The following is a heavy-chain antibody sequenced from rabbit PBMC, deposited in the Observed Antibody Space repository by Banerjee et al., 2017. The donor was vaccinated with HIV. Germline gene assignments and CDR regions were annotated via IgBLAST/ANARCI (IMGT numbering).Heavy chain of an antibody. J-gene: IGHJ4*01. D-gene: IGHD1-1*01. CDR1: GFDFSTYG. Sequence: QEQLVESGGGLVQPGGSLKLSCKASGFDFSTYGVNWVRQAPGKGLEWIGCIYPTYGATDYASWVNGRFTISLDNAQNTVFLQMTSLTAADTATYFCVRDPYASSTGYPYYFNLWGPGTLVTVS. V-gene: IGHV1S47*01. CDR3: VRDPYASSTGYPYYFNL. CDR2: IYPTYGAT.